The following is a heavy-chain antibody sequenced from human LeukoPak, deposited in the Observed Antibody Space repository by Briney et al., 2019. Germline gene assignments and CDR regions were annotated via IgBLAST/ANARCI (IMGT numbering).Heavy chain of an antibody. Sequence: GGSLRLSCAASGFTFSSYEMNWVRQAPGKGLEWVSSISSSSSYIYYADSVKGRFTISRDNAKNSLYLQMNSLRAEDTAVYYCARGPYSSSWYAHFDYWGQGTLVTVSS. CDR1: GFTFSSYE. CDR2: ISSSSSYI. D-gene: IGHD6-13*01. CDR3: ARGPYSSSWYAHFDY. J-gene: IGHJ4*02. V-gene: IGHV3-21*01.